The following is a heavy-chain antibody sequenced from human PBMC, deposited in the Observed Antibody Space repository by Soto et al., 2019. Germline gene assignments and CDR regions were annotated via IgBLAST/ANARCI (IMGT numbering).Heavy chain of an antibody. Sequence: GSLRLSCGASGFTFSAYAMSWVRQAPGKGLQWVSGVGGSDTDKHYADSVRGRFTVSRDNSKNTLYLQMSSLRADDTAVYYCAKDATAVNGVWDPFDMWGQGTEVTVSS. D-gene: IGHD2-8*01. CDR2: VGGSDTDK. CDR3: AKDATAVNGVWDPFDM. J-gene: IGHJ3*02. V-gene: IGHV3-23*01. CDR1: GFTFSAYA.